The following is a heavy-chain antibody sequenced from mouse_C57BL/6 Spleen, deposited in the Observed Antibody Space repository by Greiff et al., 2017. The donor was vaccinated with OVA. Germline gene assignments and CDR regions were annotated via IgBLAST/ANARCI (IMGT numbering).Heavy chain of an antibody. CDR3: ARYYYGSSYLFAY. Sequence: VQLQQSGAELVRPGASVKLSCKASGYTFTDYYINWVKQRPGQGLEWIARIYPGSGNTYYNEKFKGKVTLTAEKSSSTAYMQLSSLTSEDSAVYFCARYYYGSSYLFAYWGQGTLVTVSA. CDR1: GYTFTDYY. V-gene: IGHV1-76*01. CDR2: IYPGSGNT. J-gene: IGHJ3*01. D-gene: IGHD1-1*01.